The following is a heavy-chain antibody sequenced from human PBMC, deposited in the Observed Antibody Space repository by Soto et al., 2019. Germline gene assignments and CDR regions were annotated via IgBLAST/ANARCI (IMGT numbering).Heavy chain of an antibody. D-gene: IGHD6-19*01. CDR1: GDSVSSPYY. Sequence: QVQLQESGPGLVKPSGTLSLTCAVSGDSVSSPYYWCWVRQPPGKGLEWIGEVFHTGTTSYNPSLRRRVTISMDKSNNQFSLDLSSVTAAATAVYYCARSAGWYAVHSWGPGTLVIVSS. CDR3: ARSAGWYAVHS. V-gene: IGHV4-4*02. CDR2: VFHTGTT. J-gene: IGHJ4*02.